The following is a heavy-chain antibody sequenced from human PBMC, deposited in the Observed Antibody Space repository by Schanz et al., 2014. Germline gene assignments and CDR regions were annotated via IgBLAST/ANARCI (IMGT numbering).Heavy chain of an antibody. Sequence: QLHQWGAGLLKPSETLSLTCAVSGGSFSGYYWSWIRQPPDTGLEWIGEINQSGDTNYNPSLKSGVPISVDTSNNQFPLKLRSVTAADTAVYYCARLYCSTPGCYVSPNGFAKDYWGQGTLVTVSS. J-gene: IGHJ4*02. D-gene: IGHD2-2*01. CDR1: GGSFSGYY. V-gene: IGHV4-34*01. CDR3: ARLYCSTPGCYVSPNGFAKDY. CDR2: INQSGDT.